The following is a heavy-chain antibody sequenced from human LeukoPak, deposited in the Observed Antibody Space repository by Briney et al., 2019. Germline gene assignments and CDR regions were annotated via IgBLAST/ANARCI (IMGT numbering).Heavy chain of an antibody. J-gene: IGHJ6*03. CDR2: IRGSGSTI. V-gene: IGHV3-48*03. Sequence: GGSLRLSCAASGFTFSNYDMNWVRQAPGKGLEWVSYIRGSGSTIFYADSVKGRFTISRDNAKNSLSLQMNSLRAEDTAVYYCARHGWYSSRPHYMDVWGKGTTVTVSS. CDR1: GFTFSNYD. CDR3: ARHGWYSSRPHYMDV. D-gene: IGHD6-13*01.